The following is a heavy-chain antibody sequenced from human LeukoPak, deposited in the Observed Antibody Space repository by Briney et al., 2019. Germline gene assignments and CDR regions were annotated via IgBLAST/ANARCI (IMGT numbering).Heavy chain of an antibody. CDR3: AQDRRPACFDY. CDR2: VTGIGTIT. J-gene: IGHJ4*02. V-gene: IGHV3-23*01. CDR1: GFSFSDYC. D-gene: IGHD1-14*01. Sequence: VGTLRLSCAASGFSFSDYCRNWVRQAPGKGREWVSGVTGIGTITYYADSVRGGFTISRDNTKNTLYLQMYSLRVETTGVCFCAQDRRPACFDYWGEGTLVTASS.